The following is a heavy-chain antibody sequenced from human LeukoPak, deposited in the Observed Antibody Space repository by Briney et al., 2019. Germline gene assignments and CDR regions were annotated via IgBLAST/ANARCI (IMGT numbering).Heavy chain of an antibody. CDR1: GFTFSSFS. D-gene: IGHD2-2*02. J-gene: IGHJ4*02. Sequence: GGSLRLSCAASGFTFSSFSMNWVRQAPGKGLEWISFIASGSRTIFYADSVKGRFTISRDNSKNTLYLQMNSLRAEDTAVYYCANNRRDIVVVPAAIPNWGQGTLVTVSS. V-gene: IGHV3-48*01. CDR3: ANNRRDIVVVPAAIPN. CDR2: IASGSRTI.